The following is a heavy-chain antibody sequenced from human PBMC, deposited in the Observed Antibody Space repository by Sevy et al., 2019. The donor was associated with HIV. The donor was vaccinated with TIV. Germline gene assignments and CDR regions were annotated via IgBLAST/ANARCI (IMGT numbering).Heavy chain of an antibody. Sequence: GGYLRLSCAASGFSFSNYVMSWVRQAPGKGLEWVSSISGTGFSTYYADSVKGRFTTSRDNSKNTQYRQMNSLSAEDTAVYYCAKGRSSGWDGGFDYWGQGTLVTVSS. CDR3: AKGRSSGWDGGFDY. V-gene: IGHV3-23*01. J-gene: IGHJ4*02. CDR1: GFSFSNYV. CDR2: ISGTGFST. D-gene: IGHD6-19*01.